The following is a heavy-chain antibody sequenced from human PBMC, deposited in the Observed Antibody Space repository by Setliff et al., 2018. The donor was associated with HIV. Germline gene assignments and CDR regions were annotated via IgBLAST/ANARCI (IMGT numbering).Heavy chain of an antibody. D-gene: IGHD3-22*01. CDR2: IIPILGTT. J-gene: IGHJ6*03. Sequence: GASVKVSCKASGVTFSTFANSWVRQAPGQGLEWMGGIIPILGTTKYAQKFQGRVTITADESTNTAYMELSSLRSEDTAVYYCARDSSGVLSLRYMDVWGKGTTVTVSS. V-gene: IGHV1-69*13. CDR1: GVTFSTFA. CDR3: ARDSSGVLSLRYMDV.